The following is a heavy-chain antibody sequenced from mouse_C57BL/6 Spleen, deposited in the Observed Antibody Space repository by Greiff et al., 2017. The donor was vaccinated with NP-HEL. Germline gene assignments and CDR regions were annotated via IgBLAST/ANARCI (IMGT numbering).Heavy chain of an antibody. CDR1: GYTFTTYP. CDR3: AMIYYGHYYAMDY. D-gene: IGHD2-1*01. Sequence: QVQLKESGAELVKPGASVKMSCKASGYTFTTYPIEWMKQNHGKSLEWIGNFHPYNDDTKYNEKFKGKATLTVEKSSSTVYLELSRLTSDDAAVYYCAMIYYGHYYAMDYWGQGTSVTVSS. CDR2: FHPYNDDT. V-gene: IGHV1-47*01. J-gene: IGHJ4*01.